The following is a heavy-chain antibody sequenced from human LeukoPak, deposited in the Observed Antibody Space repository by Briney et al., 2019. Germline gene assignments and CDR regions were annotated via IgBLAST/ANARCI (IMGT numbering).Heavy chain of an antibody. CDR3: ARQWEDSSGWYLAFEI. CDR2: MYYSGGT. J-gene: IGHJ3*02. Sequence: ETPALTCTVSGGSISSSNYYWGWIRQPPGKGLEWIGSMYYSGGTYYNPTLNSRVTISVDTSKNQFSLNLSSVTAVDTAVYYCARQWEDSSGWYLAFEIWGHGTLGTVSS. D-gene: IGHD6-19*01. CDR1: GGSISSSNYY. V-gene: IGHV4-39*01.